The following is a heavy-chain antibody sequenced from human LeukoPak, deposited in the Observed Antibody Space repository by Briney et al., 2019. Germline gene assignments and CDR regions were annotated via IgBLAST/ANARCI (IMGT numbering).Heavy chain of an antibody. Sequence: NPPETLSLTCTVYGGSFSAYYWSWICQPPGKGLEWIGEINHSGSTNYNPSLARRVTISVDTSKNQFSLKLSSVTAADTAVYYCVEIAAAGTLFDYWGRGTLVSVSS. J-gene: IGHJ4*02. CDR3: VEIAAAGTLFDY. CDR1: GGSFSAYY. D-gene: IGHD6-13*01. V-gene: IGHV4-34*01. CDR2: INHSGST.